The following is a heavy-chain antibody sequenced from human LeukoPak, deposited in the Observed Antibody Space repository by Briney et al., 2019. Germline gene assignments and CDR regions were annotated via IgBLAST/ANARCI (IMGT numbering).Heavy chain of an antibody. Sequence: ASVKVSCKASGYTFTSYGISWVRQAPGQGLEWMGWISAYNGNTNYAQKLQGRVTMTTDTSTSTAYMELRNLRSDDTAVYYCASEGYSSGWYRFDYWGQGTLVTVSS. J-gene: IGHJ4*02. D-gene: IGHD6-19*01. CDR3: ASEGYSSGWYRFDY. CDR1: GYTFTSYG. CDR2: ISAYNGNT. V-gene: IGHV1-18*01.